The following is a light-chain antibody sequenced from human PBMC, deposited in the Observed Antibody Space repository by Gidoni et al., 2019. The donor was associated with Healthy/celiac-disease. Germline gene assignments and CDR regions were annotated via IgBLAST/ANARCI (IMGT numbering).Light chain of an antibody. J-gene: IGKJ4*01. V-gene: IGKV3-20*01. Sequence: EIVLTLSPGTLSLSPGERATLSCRASQSVSSSYLAWYQQKPGQAPRLLIYGASSRATGIPDRFSGSGSGTDFTLTISRLEPEDFAVYYCQQYGSSTGLTFGGGTKVEIK. CDR2: GAS. CDR3: QQYGSSTGLT. CDR1: QSVSSSY.